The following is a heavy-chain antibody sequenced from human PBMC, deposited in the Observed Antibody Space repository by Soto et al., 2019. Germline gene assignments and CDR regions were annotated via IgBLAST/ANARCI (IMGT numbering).Heavy chain of an antibody. CDR3: AKDSTVTTSLYSYYYGLDV. D-gene: IGHD4-17*01. CDR2: ISGRGGST. V-gene: IGHV3-23*01. Sequence: EVHLLESGGGLVQPGGSLRLSCTASGFTFSNYAMSWVRQAPDKGLEWVSAISGRGGSTYYADCVKGRFTISRDNSKNMLFLQMNSLRAEDTALYYCAKDSTVTTSLYSYYYGLDVWGQGTTVTVSS. J-gene: IGHJ6*02. CDR1: GFTFSNYA.